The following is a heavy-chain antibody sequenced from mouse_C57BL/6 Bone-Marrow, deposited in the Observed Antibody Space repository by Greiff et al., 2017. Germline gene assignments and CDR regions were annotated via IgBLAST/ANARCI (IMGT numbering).Heavy chain of an antibody. CDR1: GFNIKDDY. CDR2: IDPANGDT. V-gene: IGHV14-4*01. J-gene: IGHJ4*01. CDR3: TTPTAMDY. D-gene: IGHD6-1*01. Sequence: EVQLQQSGAELVRPGASVKLSCTASGFNIKDDYMHWVKQRPEQGLEWIGWIDPANGDTEYASKFQGKANITADTSSNTAYLQLSSLTSEDTAVYYCTTPTAMDYWGQGTSVTVSS.